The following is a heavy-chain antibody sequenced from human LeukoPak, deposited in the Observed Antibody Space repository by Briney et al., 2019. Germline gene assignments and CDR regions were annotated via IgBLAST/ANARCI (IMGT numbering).Heavy chain of an antibody. D-gene: IGHD3-22*01. CDR3: AREGDSSGYFNY. CDR2: ISSSGSTI. V-gene: IGHV3-11*01. Sequence: NSGGSLRLSCAASGFTFSDYYMSWIRQAPGKGLEWVSYISSSGSTIHYADSVKGRFTISRDNAKNSLYLQMNSLRAEDTAVYYCAREGDSSGYFNYWGQGTLVTVSS. CDR1: GFTFSDYY. J-gene: IGHJ4*02.